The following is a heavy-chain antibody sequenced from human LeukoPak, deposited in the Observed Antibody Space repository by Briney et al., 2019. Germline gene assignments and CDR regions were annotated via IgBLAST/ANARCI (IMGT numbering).Heavy chain of an antibody. V-gene: IGHV1-18*01. D-gene: IGHD3-9*01. CDR2: ISAYNGNT. CDR1: GYTFTSYG. J-gene: IGHJ6*03. Sequence: VASVKVSCKASGYTFTSYGISWVRQAPGQGLEWMGWISAYNGNTNYAQKLQGRVTMTTDTSTSTAYMELRSLRSDDTAVYYCARSTPHFDWSSTYYYYYMDVWGKGTTVTVSS. CDR3: ARSTPHFDWSSTYYYYYMDV.